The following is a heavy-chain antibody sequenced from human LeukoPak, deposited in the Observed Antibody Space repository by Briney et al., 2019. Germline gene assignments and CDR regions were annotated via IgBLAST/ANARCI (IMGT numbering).Heavy chain of an antibody. Sequence: SETLSLTCTVSGGSISSYYWSWIRQPPGKGLEWIGYIYYSGSTNYNPCLKSRVTISVDTSKNQFSLKLSSVTAADTAVYYCARSRSSSWSSHNWCDPWGQRTLVTVSS. CDR3: ARSRSSSWSSHNWCDP. V-gene: IGHV4-59*01. J-gene: IGHJ5*02. CDR2: IYYSGST. CDR1: GGSISSYY. D-gene: IGHD6-13*01.